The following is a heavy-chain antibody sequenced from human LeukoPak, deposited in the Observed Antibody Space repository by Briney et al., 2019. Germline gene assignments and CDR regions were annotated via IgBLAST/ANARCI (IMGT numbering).Heavy chain of an antibody. CDR3: ARHAGYYYYMDV. D-gene: IGHD1-14*01. CDR2: IYHSGST. Sequence: SETLSLTCAVSGYSISSGYYWGWIRQPPGKGLEWIGSIYHSGSTYYNPSLTSRVTISVDPSKNQFSLKLSSVTAADTAVYYCARHAGYYYYMDVWGNGTTVTVSS. V-gene: IGHV4-38-2*01. J-gene: IGHJ6*03. CDR1: GYSISSGYY.